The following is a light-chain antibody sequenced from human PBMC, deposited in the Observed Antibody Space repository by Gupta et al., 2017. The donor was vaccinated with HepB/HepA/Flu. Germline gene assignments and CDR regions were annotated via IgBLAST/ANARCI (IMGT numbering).Light chain of an antibody. J-gene: IGLJ1*01. V-gene: IGLV1-44*01. CDR3: AAWDDGLTGYV. CDR2: GHN. Sequence: QPVVTQPPSASGAPGQRITISCSGSTSNIGRYPVNWFQQLPGTAPKLLIYGHNQRPSGVPDRFSGSRSGTSASLAINGLQSEDDADYYCAAWDDGLTGYVFGPGTRVTVL. CDR1: TSNIGRYP.